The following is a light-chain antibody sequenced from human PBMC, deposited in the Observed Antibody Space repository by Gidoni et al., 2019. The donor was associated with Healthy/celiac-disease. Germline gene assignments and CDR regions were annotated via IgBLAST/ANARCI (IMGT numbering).Light chain of an antibody. J-gene: IGLJ3*02. V-gene: IGLV8-61*01. CDR1: SGSVSTSYY. Sequence: QTVVTQEPSFSVSPGGTVTLTCGLSSGSVSTSYYPSWYQQTPRQAPRTLRYNTNTRSSGVPDRFSGSILGNKAALTITGAQADDESDYYCVLYMGSGIWVFGGGTKLTVL. CDR2: NTN. CDR3: VLYMGSGIWV.